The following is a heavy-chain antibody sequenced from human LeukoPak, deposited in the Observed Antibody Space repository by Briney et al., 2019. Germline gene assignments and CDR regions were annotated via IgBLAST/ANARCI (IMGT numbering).Heavy chain of an antibody. CDR2: IKSKADRGTT. V-gene: IGHV3-15*01. Sequence: GGSLRLSCAASGFTFTNAWMSWVRQAPGKGLEWVGRIKSKADRGTTDYAAPVKGRFTISRDDSKNTLYLQMNSLKTEDTAVYYCTSGGDCSKTGCYTDWGQGTLVTVSS. D-gene: IGHD2-2*02. J-gene: IGHJ4*02. CDR3: TSGGDCSKTGCYTD. CDR1: GFTFTNAW.